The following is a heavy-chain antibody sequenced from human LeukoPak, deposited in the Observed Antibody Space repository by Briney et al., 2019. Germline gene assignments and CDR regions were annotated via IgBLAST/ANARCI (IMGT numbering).Heavy chain of an antibody. Sequence: GGSLRLSCAASGFTFSSYSMNWVRQAPGKGLEWVSSISSSSSYIYYADSVKGRFTISRDNAKNSLYLQMNSLRAEDTAVYYCARGGCSGGSCYWAYAFDIWGQGTMVTVSS. J-gene: IGHJ3*02. CDR2: ISSSSSYI. CDR3: ARGGCSGGSCYWAYAFDI. CDR1: GFTFSSYS. D-gene: IGHD2-15*01. V-gene: IGHV3-21*01.